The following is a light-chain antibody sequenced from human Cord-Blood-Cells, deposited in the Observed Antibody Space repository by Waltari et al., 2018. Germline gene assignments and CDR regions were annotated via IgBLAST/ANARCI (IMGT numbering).Light chain of an antibody. CDR3: QQYDNLHLT. J-gene: IGKJ4*01. Sequence: DIQMTQSPSSLSASVGDRVTITCQASQDISKYLNWYQQKPGKAPKLLIYDASNLETGVPSRFSGSGSGTDFTFTISSLQPEDIATYYCQQYDNLHLTFGGGTKVEIK. CDR2: DAS. V-gene: IGKV1-33*01. CDR1: QDISKY.